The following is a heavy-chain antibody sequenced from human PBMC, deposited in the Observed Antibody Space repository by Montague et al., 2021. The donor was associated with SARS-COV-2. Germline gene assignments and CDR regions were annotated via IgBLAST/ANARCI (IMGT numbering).Heavy chain of an antibody. Sequence: PAVVEPTQTLTLTCTFSGFSLSTSGMCVSWIRQPPGKALEWHARIDWDDDKYYSTSLKTRLTISKDTSKNQVVLTMTNMDPVDTATYYCAREIAAAGPALDYWGQGTLVTVSS. CDR1: GFSLSTSGMC. D-gene: IGHD6-13*01. J-gene: IGHJ4*02. CDR2: IDWDDDK. CDR3: AREIAAAGPALDY. V-gene: IGHV2-70*11.